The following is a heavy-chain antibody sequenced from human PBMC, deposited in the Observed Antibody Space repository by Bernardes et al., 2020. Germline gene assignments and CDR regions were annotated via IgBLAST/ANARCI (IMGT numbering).Heavy chain of an antibody. CDR3: AKDGRDSSSWSGFLDY. CDR1: GFTFSSYA. V-gene: IGHV3-23*01. Sequence: GGSLRLSCAASGFTFSSYAISWVRQAPGKGLDWVATISGGDGNTYYADSVKGRFTISRDYSKNTLYLQMNSLRVEDTAVYFCAKDGRDSSSWSGFLDYWGQGTLVTVSS. J-gene: IGHJ4*02. CDR2: ISGGDGNT. D-gene: IGHD6-13*01.